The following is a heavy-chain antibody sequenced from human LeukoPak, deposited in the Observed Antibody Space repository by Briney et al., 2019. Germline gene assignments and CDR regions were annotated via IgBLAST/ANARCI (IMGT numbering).Heavy chain of an antibody. Sequence: GGSLRLSCAASGFTFSSYWMSWVRQAPGKGLEWVANIKQDGSEKYYVDSVKGRFTISRDNAKNSLYLQMNSLRAEDTAVYYCASIMVRGVIMAFDPWGQGTLVTVSS. CDR3: ASIMVRGVIMAFDP. D-gene: IGHD3-10*01. J-gene: IGHJ5*02. CDR2: IKQDGSEK. CDR1: GFTFSSYW. V-gene: IGHV3-7*01.